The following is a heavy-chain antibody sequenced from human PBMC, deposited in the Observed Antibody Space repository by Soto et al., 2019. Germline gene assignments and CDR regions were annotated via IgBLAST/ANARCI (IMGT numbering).Heavy chain of an antibody. CDR3: ARGEHSYGIDY. D-gene: IGHD5-18*01. V-gene: IGHV4-31*03. J-gene: IGHJ4*02. CDR1: GGSISSGGYY. CDR2: IYYSGST. Sequence: TSETLCLTCTVSGGSISSGGYYWSWIRQHPGKGLEWIGYIYYSGSTYYNPSLKSRVTISVDTSKNQFSLKLSSVTAADTAVYYCARGEHSYGIDYWGQGTLVTVSS.